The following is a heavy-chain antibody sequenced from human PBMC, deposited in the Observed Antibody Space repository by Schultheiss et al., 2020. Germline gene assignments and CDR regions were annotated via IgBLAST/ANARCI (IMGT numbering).Heavy chain of an antibody. CDR3: ARQIGGELSFFDY. D-gene: IGHD3-16*02. V-gene: IGHV3-73*01. CDR1: GFTFSDSA. J-gene: IGHJ4*02. CDR2: IRNKANNFAT. Sequence: GGSLRLSCAASGFTFSDSAMHWVRQASGKGLEWVGRIRNKANNFATAYAASVKGRFTISRDDSKNTTYLQMNSLKTDDTAVYYCARQIGGELSFFDYWGQGTLVTVSS.